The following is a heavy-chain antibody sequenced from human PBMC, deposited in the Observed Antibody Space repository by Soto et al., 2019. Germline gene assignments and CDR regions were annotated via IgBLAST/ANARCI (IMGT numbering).Heavy chain of an antibody. J-gene: IGHJ6*02. CDR1: GFTFSSYG. D-gene: IGHD3-3*01. CDR2: IWYDGSNK. V-gene: IGHV3-33*01. CDR3: ARDRASLSIFLPGHYYYGMDV. Sequence: GGSLRLSCAASGFTFSSYGMHWVRQAPGKGLEWVAVIWYDGSNKYYADSVKGRFTISRDNSKNTLYLQMNSLRAEDTAVYYCARDRASLSIFLPGHYYYGMDVWGQGTTVTVSS.